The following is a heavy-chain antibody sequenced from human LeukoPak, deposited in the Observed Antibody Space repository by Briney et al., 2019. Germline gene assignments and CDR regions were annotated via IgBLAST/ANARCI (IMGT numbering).Heavy chain of an antibody. J-gene: IGHJ6*02. D-gene: IGHD3-22*01. Sequence: GGSLRLSCAASGFTVSSNYMSWVRQAPGKGLEWVSVIYSGGGTYYADSVKGRFTISRDNSKNTLYLQMNSLRAEDTAVYYCARHDYDRSGYYGYYGMDVWGQGTTVTVSS. CDR1: GFTVSSNY. CDR3: ARHDYDRSGYYGYYGMDV. CDR2: IYSGGGT. V-gene: IGHV3-66*04.